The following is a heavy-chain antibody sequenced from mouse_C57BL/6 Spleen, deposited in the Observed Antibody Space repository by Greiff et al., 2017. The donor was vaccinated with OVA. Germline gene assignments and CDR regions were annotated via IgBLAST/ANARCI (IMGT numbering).Heavy chain of an antibody. V-gene: IGHV5-17*01. J-gene: IGHJ2*01. Sequence: DVKLQESGGGLVKPGGSLKLSCAASGFTFSDYGMHWVRQAPEKGLEWVAYISSGSSTIYYADTVKGRFTISRDNAKNTLFLQMTSLRSEDTAMYYCTRKATGYSGYWGQGTTLTVSS. CDR2: ISSGSSTI. CDR1: GFTFSDYG. CDR3: TRKATGYSGY.